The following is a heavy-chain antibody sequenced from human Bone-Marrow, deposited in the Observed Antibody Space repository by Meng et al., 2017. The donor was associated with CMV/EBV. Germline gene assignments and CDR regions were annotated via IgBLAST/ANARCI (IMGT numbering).Heavy chain of an antibody. V-gene: IGHV4-34*01. CDR2: VNHSGST. CDR3: ARGMQLVRHWFDP. J-gene: IGHJ5*02. Sequence: CDVDGGSFSGYYWTWIRQPPGKGMEWIGEVNHSGSTNNNPSLKLRVTISVDKSKNQFSLRLSSVTAADTAVYYCARGMQLVRHWFDPWGQGTLVTVSS. CDR1: GGSFSGYY. D-gene: IGHD6-6*01.